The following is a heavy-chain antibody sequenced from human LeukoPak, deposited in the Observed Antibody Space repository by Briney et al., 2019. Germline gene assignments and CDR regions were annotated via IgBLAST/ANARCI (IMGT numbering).Heavy chain of an antibody. CDR1: GFTFSSYG. CDR3: AKEWAVGCSSTSCYYYYYGMDV. J-gene: IGHJ6*02. D-gene: IGHD2-2*01. V-gene: IGHV3-30*18. CDR2: ISYDGSNK. Sequence: GGSLRLSCAASGFTFSSYGMHWVRQAPGKGREWVAVISYDGSNKYYADSVKGRFTISRDNSKNTLYLQMNSLRAEDTAVYYCAKEWAVGCSSTSCYYYYYGMDVWGQGTTVTVSS.